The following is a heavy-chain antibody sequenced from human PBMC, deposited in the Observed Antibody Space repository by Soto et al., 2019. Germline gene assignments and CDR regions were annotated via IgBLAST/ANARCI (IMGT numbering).Heavy chain of an antibody. V-gene: IGHV1-69*08. CDR3: ARDLVRYFDAQSTPRHYGMDV. CDR1: GGTFSSYT. J-gene: IGHJ6*02. Sequence: QVQLVQSGAEVKKPGSSVKVSCKASGGTFSSYTISWVRQAPGQGLEWMGRIIPILGIANYAQKFQGRVTITADKSTSTAYMELSSLRSEDTAVYYCARDLVRYFDAQSTPRHYGMDVLVQGTTVTVSS. D-gene: IGHD3-9*01. CDR2: IIPILGIA.